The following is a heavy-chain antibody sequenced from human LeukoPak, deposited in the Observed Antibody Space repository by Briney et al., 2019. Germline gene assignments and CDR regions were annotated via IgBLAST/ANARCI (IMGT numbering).Heavy chain of an antibody. D-gene: IGHD3-22*01. CDR1: GFSFSRYA. Sequence: GGSLRLSCATSGFSFSRYAMHWVRQAPGKGLEYVSAISSNGGSTYYAKSVKGRFAISRDNSKNTLNLQMGSLRAEDMAVYYCASSYHYDNSGYYPFAYWGQGTLVTVSS. CDR2: ISSNGGST. V-gene: IGHV3-64*01. CDR3: ASSYHYDNSGYYPFAY. J-gene: IGHJ4*02.